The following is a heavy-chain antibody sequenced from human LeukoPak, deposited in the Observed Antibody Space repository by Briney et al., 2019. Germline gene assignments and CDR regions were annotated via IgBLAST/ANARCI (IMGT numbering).Heavy chain of an antibody. D-gene: IGHD3-16*01. V-gene: IGHV3-7*04. CDR3: VRGGGSFDS. J-gene: IGHJ4*02. CDR2: IKYDGSDK. Sequence: GGSLRLSCAASGVTLSDHHMDWVRQAPGKGLEWVANIKYDGSDKRYVDSVKGRFTVSRDNANNSLYLQMNSLRAEDTAVYYCVRGGGSFDSWGQGTLVTVSS. CDR1: GVTLSDHH.